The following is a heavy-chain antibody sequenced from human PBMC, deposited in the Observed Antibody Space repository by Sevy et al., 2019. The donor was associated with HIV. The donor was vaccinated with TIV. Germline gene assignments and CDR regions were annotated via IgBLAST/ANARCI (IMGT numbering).Heavy chain of an antibody. CDR3: AKRSVYGDYYY. J-gene: IGHJ4*02. V-gene: IGHV3-23*01. CDR1: GFTFSSYS. CDR2: ISESGGST. D-gene: IGHD4-17*01. Sequence: GGSLRLSCAASGFTFSSYSMNWVRQALGKGLEWVSGISESGGSTYYADSVRGRFTISRDNSKNTLFLQMSSLRVEDTAVYYCAKRSVYGDYYYWGQGTLVTVSS.